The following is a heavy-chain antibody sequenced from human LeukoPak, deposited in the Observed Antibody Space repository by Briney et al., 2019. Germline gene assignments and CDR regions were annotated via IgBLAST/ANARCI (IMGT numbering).Heavy chain of an antibody. D-gene: IGHD2-15*01. CDR3: ARFSGRN. Sequence: PGGSLRLSCAASGFTFSSYSMNWVRQAPGKGPEWVANIRQDGSEKYYVDSVKGRFTISRDNAKNSLYLQMGSLRAEDTAVYYCARFSGRNWGQGTLVTVSS. J-gene: IGHJ4*02. CDR1: GFTFSSYS. V-gene: IGHV3-7*01. CDR2: IRQDGSEK.